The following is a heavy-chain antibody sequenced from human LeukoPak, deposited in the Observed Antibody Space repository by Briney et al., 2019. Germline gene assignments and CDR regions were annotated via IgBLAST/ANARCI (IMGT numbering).Heavy chain of an antibody. V-gene: IGHV6-1*01. D-gene: IGHD3-22*01. Sequence: SQTLSLTCAISGDSVSSNSAAWNWIRQSPSRGLEWLGRTYYRSKWYNDYAVSVKSRITINPDTSKNQFSLPLNSVTPEDTAVYYCARTAYYYDSSGYRHYYYMDVWGKGTTVTVSS. CDR2: TYYRSKWYN. J-gene: IGHJ6*03. CDR1: GDSVSSNSAA. CDR3: ARTAYYYDSSGYRHYYYMDV.